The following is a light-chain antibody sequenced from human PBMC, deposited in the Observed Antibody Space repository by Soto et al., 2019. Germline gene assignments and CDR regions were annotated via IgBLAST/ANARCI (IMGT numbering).Light chain of an antibody. CDR2: GAS. V-gene: IGKV3-15*01. J-gene: IGKJ2*01. CDR1: QSVGSN. Sequence: EIVMTQSPATLSVSPGERVTLSCRASQSVGSNVAWYQQKPGQAPGLLIYGASTRVTGIPARFSGSGSGTEFTLTISSLQSEDFAVYYCQQYNNWPGTFGQGTKLEIK. CDR3: QQYNNWPGT.